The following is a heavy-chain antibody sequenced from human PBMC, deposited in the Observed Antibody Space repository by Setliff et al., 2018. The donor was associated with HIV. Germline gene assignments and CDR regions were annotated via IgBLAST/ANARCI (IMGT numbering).Heavy chain of an antibody. V-gene: IGHV1-18*01. CDR1: GYTFINYH. CDR2: ISASSVNT. CDR3: ARVPVSSYYYYIDV. Sequence: GASVKVSCKASGYTFINYHITWVRQAPGQGLEWVGSISASSVNTNYTQGRVTMTTDTSTSTAYMELRSLRSDDSAVYYCARVPVSSYYYYIDVWGKGTTVTVSS. J-gene: IGHJ6*03. D-gene: IGHD6-13*01.